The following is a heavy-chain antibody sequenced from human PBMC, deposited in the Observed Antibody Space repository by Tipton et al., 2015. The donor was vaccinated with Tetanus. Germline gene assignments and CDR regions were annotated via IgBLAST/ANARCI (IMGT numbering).Heavy chain of an antibody. Sequence: GLVKPSETLSLICSVSGVSITSSSYYWGWIRQPPGKGPDWIGSVYYSGTTYSNPSLKSRVTMSVETSKNQFSLKLTSVTAADTAVYYCARGRHFIEVALPLDYWGQGTLVTVSS. CDR2: VYYSGTT. CDR3: ARGRHFIEVALPLDY. V-gene: IGHV4-39*07. D-gene: IGHD6-19*01. CDR1: GVSITSSSYY. J-gene: IGHJ4*02.